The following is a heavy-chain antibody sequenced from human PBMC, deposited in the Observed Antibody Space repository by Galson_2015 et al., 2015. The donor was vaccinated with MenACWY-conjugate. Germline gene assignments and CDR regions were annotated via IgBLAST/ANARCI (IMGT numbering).Heavy chain of an antibody. CDR1: GGSISSSSYY. D-gene: IGHD6-13*01. CDR3: ARGIAAAGSPYWYFDL. J-gene: IGHJ2*01. V-gene: IGHV4-39*01. CDR2: IYYSGST. Sequence: ETLSLTCTVSGGSISSSSYYWGWIRQPPGKGLEWIGSIYYSGSTYYNPSLKSRVTISVDTSKNQFSLKLSSVTAADTAVYYCARGIAAAGSPYWYFDLWGRGTLVTVSS.